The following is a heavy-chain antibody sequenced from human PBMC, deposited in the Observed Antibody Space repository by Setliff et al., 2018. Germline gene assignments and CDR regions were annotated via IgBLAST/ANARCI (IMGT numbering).Heavy chain of an antibody. CDR3: VKDGVGPTYTYFFDY. D-gene: IGHD1-26*01. CDR1: GFTFSSYG. V-gene: IGHV3-30*02. CDR2: VRYNGGNE. Sequence: GGSLRLSCAASGFTFSSYGMHWVRQAPGKGLEWVTFVRYNGGNEYYADSVKGRFTVSRDNSMNTLYLQMNSLTAEDTAVYYCVKDGVGPTYTYFFDYWGQGSQVTVSS. J-gene: IGHJ4*02.